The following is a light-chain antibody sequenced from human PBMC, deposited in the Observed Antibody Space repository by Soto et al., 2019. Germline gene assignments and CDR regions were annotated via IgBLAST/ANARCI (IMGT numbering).Light chain of an antibody. V-gene: IGKV3-15*01. Sequence: IVMTQSPATLSVSPGERATLSCRASQSVSSNLVWHQQKPGQAPRLLIYGASTRATGIPARFSGSGSGTEFTLTITSLQSEDFAVYYCQHRRTFGQGTKV. CDR3: QHRRT. CDR1: QSVSSN. CDR2: GAS. J-gene: IGKJ1*01.